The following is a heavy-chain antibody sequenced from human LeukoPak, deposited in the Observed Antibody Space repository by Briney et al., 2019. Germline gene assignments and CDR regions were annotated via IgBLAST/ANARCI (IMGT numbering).Heavy chain of an antibody. CDR3: ARVRAYCSSTSCYTSEHSSTYYYHGMDV. CDR2: INHSGST. V-gene: IGHV4-34*01. J-gene: IGHJ6*02. CDR1: GGSFSGYY. Sequence: SETLSLTCAVYGGSFSGYYWSWIRQPPGEGLEWIGEINHSGSTNYNPSLKSRVTISVDTSKNQFSLKLSSVTAADTAVYYCARVRAYCSSTSCYTSEHSSTYYYHGMDVWGQGTTVTVSS. D-gene: IGHD2-2*02.